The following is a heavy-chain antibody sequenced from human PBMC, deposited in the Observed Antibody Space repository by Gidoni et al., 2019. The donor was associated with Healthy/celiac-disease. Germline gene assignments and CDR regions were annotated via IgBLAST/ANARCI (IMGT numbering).Heavy chain of an antibody. CDR3: ARGGELELDSWFDP. CDR2: INHSGST. CDR1: GGSVSGYY. J-gene: IGHJ5*02. D-gene: IGHD1-7*01. V-gene: IGHV4-34*01. Sequence: QVQLQQWGAGLLKPSETLSLTCAVYGGSVSGYYWSWIRQPPGKGLEGIGEINHSGSTNYHPSLKSRVTISVDTSKNQFSLKLSSVTAADTAVYYCARGGELELDSWFDPWGQGTLVTVSS.